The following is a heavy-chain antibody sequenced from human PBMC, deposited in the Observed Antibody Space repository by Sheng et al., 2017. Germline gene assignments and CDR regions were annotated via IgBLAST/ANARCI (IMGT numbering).Heavy chain of an antibody. D-gene: IGHD5-12*01. CDR2: IKQDGNEK. J-gene: IGHJ4*02. V-gene: IGHV3-7*01. Sequence: EVQLVESGGGLVQPGGSLRLSCAASGFTFSSYWMSWVRQAPGKGLEWVANIKQDGNEKYYVDSVKGRFTISRDNAKNSLYLQMNSLRAEDTAVYYCAREGWRWLHYFDYWGQGTLVTVSS. CDR1: GFTFSSYW. CDR3: AREGWRWLHYFDY.